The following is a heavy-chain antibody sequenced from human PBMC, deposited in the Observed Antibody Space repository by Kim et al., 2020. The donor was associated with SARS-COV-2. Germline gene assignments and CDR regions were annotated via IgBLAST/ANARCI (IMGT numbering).Heavy chain of an antibody. CDR3: ARASVVTALDY. CDR2: T. D-gene: IGHD3-22*01. J-gene: IGHJ4*02. Sequence: TYYNPSLQSRVTISVDTSKNQFSLKLSSVTAADTAVYYCARASVVTALDYWGQGTLVTVSS. V-gene: IGHV4-31*02.